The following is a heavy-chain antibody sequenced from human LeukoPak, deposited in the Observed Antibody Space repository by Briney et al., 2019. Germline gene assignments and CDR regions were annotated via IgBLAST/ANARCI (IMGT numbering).Heavy chain of an antibody. CDR2: ISSTSSYI. Sequence: SGESLRLSCAASRFSFSSYSMNWVRQAPGKGLEWVSSISSTSSYIYYADSVKGRFTISRDNAKNSLYLQMNSLRDEDTAVYYCARNPYYYDSSGHFDYWGQGTLVTVSS. CDR1: RFSFSSYS. V-gene: IGHV3-21*01. CDR3: ARNPYYYDSSGHFDY. J-gene: IGHJ4*02. D-gene: IGHD3-22*01.